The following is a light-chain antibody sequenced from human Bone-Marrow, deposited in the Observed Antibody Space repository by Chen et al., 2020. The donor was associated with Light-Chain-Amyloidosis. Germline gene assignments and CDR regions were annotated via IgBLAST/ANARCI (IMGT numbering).Light chain of an antibody. CDR2: EVT. V-gene: IGLV2-14*01. CDR3: SSYTITNTLV. Sequence: QSALTQPASVSGSPGQSITISCTGTSSDVGGANHVSWYQQHPDKAPKLMIYEVTNRPSWVPDSFSGSKSDNTASLTISGLQTEDEADYFCSSYTITNTLVFGSGTRVTVL. J-gene: IGLJ1*01. CDR1: SSDVGGANH.